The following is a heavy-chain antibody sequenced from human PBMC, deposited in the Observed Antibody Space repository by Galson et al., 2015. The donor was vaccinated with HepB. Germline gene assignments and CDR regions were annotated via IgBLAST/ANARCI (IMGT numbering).Heavy chain of an antibody. V-gene: IGHV6-1*01. D-gene: IGHD2-15*01. CDR1: GDSVPSHGAA. J-gene: IGHJ6*02. Sequence: CAISGDSVPSHGAAWNWIRQSPSRGLEWLGRPYYRSKWYNEYAVSLKSRITINAETSNNRFSLQLSSVTPEDTAVYFCSRLNHCTGDSCLPDYYYYYGMDVWGQGTTVTVS. CDR3: SRLNHCTGDSCLPDYYYYYGMDV. CDR2: PYYRSKWYN.